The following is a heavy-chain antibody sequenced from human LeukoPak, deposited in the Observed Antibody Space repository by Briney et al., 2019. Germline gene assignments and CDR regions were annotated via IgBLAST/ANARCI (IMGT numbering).Heavy chain of an antibody. Sequence: GGSLRLSCAASGFTFSSFWMSWVRQAPGKGLEWLANIKQDGSEKNYVGSVKGRFTISRDNTKNSVHLQMNSLRGDDTAIYYCARGGTRRPSPFDYWGQGTPVTVSS. CDR1: GFTFSSFW. CDR2: IKQDGSEK. D-gene: IGHD1-14*01. J-gene: IGHJ4*02. CDR3: ARGGTRRPSPFDY. V-gene: IGHV3-7*03.